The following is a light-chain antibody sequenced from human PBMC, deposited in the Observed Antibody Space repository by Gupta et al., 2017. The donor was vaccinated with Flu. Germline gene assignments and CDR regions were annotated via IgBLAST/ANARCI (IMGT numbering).Light chain of an antibody. J-gene: IGLJ1*01. CDR1: TSDVGGYDY. CDR3: CSYAGSYTFV. Sequence: SVTISCTGTTSDVGGYDYVSWYQRHPGKAPKPLIYDVIKRPSGVPDRFSGSQSGNTTSLTISGLQPEDEADYYCCSYAGSYTFVFGTGTKVTVL. V-gene: IGLV2-11*01. CDR2: DVI.